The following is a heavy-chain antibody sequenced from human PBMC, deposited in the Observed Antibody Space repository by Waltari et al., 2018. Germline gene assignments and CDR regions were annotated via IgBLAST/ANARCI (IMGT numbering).Heavy chain of an antibody. Sequence: QVQLVQSGAEVKKPGASVKVSCKASGYTFTSYYMHWVRQAPGQGLEWMGIINPSGGSTSYAQKFQGRGTMTRDTSTSTVYMELSSLRSEDTAVYYCARVVAATKDFDYWGQGTLVTVSS. D-gene: IGHD2-15*01. J-gene: IGHJ4*02. CDR1: GYTFTSYY. V-gene: IGHV1-46*01. CDR2: INPSGGST. CDR3: ARVVAATKDFDY.